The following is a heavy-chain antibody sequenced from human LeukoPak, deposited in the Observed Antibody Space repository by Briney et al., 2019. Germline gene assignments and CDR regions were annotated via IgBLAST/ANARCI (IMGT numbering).Heavy chain of an antibody. D-gene: IGHD1-26*01. CDR3: AEGYSGSYYYFDY. CDR2: ISSSSSYI. CDR1: GFTFSSYS. V-gene: IGHV3-21*01. Sequence: GGSLRLSCAASGFTFSSYSMNWVRQAPGKGLEWVSSISSSSSYIYYADSVKGRFTISRDNAKNSLYLQINRLRAEDTAVYYCAEGYSGSYYYFDYWGQGPLVTVSS. J-gene: IGHJ4*02.